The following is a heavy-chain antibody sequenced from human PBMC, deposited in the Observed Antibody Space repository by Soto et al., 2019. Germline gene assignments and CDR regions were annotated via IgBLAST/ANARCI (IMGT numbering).Heavy chain of an antibody. CDR2: IGGSGATT. CDR1: GFTFSSYA. Sequence: EVQMLESGGGLVQPGGSLRLSCAASGFTFSSYAMTWVRQVPGKGLEWVSVIGGSGATTYYADSVKGRFTISRDNSKNTAYLQMNSLRVEDTAIYYCAKRVFNGSSWSSFDSWGRGTLVTVSS. V-gene: IGHV3-23*01. D-gene: IGHD6-13*01. CDR3: AKRVFNGSSWSSFDS. J-gene: IGHJ4*02.